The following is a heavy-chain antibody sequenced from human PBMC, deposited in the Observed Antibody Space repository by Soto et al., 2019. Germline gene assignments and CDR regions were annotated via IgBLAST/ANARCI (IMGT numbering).Heavy chain of an antibody. CDR2: INRNGGST. CDR3: ARDGGGWSSWFDF. V-gene: IGHV3-64*01. J-gene: IGHJ4*02. Sequence: GGSLRLSCAASGFTISSYAMRLVSQAPGKGLEYVSTINRNGGSTYYANSVKGRFTISRDNSKNTLYLQMGSLRAEDMAVYYCARDGGGWSSWFDFWGQGTLVTVSS. CDR1: GFTISSYA. D-gene: IGHD6-13*01.